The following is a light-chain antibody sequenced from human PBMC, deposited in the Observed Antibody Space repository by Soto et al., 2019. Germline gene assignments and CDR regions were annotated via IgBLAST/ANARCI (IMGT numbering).Light chain of an antibody. J-gene: IGKJ1*01. CDR3: QQCKSYAPT. CDR2: DAS. Sequence: DIQMTQSPSTLSASVGDRVTITCRASRSVSTSLAWYQKKPGKAPKLMIFDASSLESGVPSRFSGSGSGTELTLTISGLQPDDFATYFCQQCKSYAPTFGQGTKVDIK. V-gene: IGKV1-5*01. CDR1: RSVSTS.